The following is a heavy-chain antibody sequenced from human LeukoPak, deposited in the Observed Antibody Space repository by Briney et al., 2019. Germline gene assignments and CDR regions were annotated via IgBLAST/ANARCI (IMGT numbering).Heavy chain of an antibody. Sequence: ASVKVSCKASGYTFTGYYMHWVRQAPGQGLEWMGWINPNSGGTNYAQKFQGRVTMTRDTSISTAYMELSRLRSDDTAVYYCARPVYSSGWQFDYWGQGTLVTVSS. CDR2: INPNSGGT. V-gene: IGHV1-2*02. J-gene: IGHJ4*02. D-gene: IGHD6-19*01. CDR1: GYTFTGYY. CDR3: ARPVYSSGWQFDY.